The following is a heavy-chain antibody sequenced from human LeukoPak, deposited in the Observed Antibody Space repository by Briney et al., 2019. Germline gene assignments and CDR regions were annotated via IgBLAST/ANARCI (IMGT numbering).Heavy chain of an antibody. CDR3: ASANSGSPAFSYMDV. V-gene: IGHV1-69*05. D-gene: IGHD3-10*01. CDR2: IIPIFGTP. Sequence: SVKVSCKASGGTFRTHAIGWVRQAPGQGLEWMGGIIPIFGTPTYAQRFEGRVTITTDDSTSTAYMELGSLRSDDTAVYYCASANSGSPAFSYMDVWGKGTTVTVSS. J-gene: IGHJ6*03. CDR1: GGTFRTHA.